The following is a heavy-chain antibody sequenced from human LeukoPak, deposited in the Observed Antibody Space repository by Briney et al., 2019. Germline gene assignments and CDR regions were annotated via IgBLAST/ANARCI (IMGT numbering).Heavy chain of an antibody. J-gene: IGHJ5*02. CDR2: ISAYNVNT. D-gene: IGHD2-2*02. Sequence: GASVKVSCKASGYTFTSYGISRVRQAPGQGLEWMGWISAYNVNTNYAQKLQGRVTMTTDTSTSTAYMELRSLRSDDTAVYYCARVHVVVPAAIQVDWFDPWGQGTLVTVSS. V-gene: IGHV1-18*01. CDR1: GYTFTSYG. CDR3: ARVHVVVPAAIQVDWFDP.